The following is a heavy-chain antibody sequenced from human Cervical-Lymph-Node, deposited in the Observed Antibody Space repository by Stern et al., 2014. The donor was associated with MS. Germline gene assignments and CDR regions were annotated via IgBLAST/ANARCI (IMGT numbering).Heavy chain of an antibody. D-gene: IGHD6-6*01. V-gene: IGHV1-2*02. CDR3: AKDYSTSSSNGLDP. J-gene: IGHJ5*02. Sequence: VQLGQSGAEVKKPGASVQVSCKASGYTFNYYMHWVRQAPGQRPEWIGRINPISGVTDSARTFPRRVPITRAPSISTPPMDLRRRRSDDTAVYYGAKDYSTSSSNGLDPWGQGTLVTVS. CDR2: INPISGVT. CDR1: GYTFNYY.